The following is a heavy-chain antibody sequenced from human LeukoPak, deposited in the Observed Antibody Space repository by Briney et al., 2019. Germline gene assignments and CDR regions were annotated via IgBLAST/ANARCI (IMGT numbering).Heavy chain of an antibody. Sequence: GESLRISCKGSGYSFTSYRISWVRQMPGKGLEWMGRIDPRDSYTKHSPSFQGHVSISADKSISTAYLQWSSLKASDTATYYCARLESSGYYVYWGQGTLVTVSS. J-gene: IGHJ4*02. CDR2: IDPRDSYT. CDR1: GYSFTSYR. CDR3: ARLESSGYYVY. D-gene: IGHD3-22*01. V-gene: IGHV5-10-1*01.